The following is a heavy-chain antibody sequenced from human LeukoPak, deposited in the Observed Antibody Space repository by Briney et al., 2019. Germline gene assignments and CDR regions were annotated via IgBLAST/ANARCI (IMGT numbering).Heavy chain of an antibody. Sequence: GGSLRLSCAASGFTFSSYGMHWVRQTPGKGLEWVAVIWYDGSNKYYADSVKGRFTISRDNSKNTLYLQMNSLRAEDTAVYYCARGYDFWSGYLLGMDVWGQGTTVTVSS. CDR3: ARGYDFWSGYLLGMDV. J-gene: IGHJ6*02. V-gene: IGHV3-33*01. D-gene: IGHD3-3*01. CDR2: IWYDGSNK. CDR1: GFTFSSYG.